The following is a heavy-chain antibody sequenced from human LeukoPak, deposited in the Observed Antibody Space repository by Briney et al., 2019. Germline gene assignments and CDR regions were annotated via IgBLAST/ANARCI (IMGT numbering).Heavy chain of an antibody. V-gene: IGHV4-38-2*02. CDR1: GYSISSGYY. J-gene: IGHJ4*02. Sequence: PSETLSLTCTVSGYSISSGYYWGWIRQPPGKGLEWIGSIYHSGSTYYNPSLKSRVTISVDTSKNQFSLKLSSVTAADTAVYHCARLPQDYYGSGSYPYYFDYWGQGTLVTVSS. D-gene: IGHD3-10*01. CDR3: ARLPQDYYGSGSYPYYFDY. CDR2: IYHSGST.